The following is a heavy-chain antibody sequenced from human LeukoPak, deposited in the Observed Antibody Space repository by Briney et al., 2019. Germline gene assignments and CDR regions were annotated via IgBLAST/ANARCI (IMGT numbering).Heavy chain of an antibody. CDR2: IIRGGDYI. V-gene: IGHV3-21*06. J-gene: IGHJ4*02. CDR1: GFIFSTYS. CDR3: ARLTSDGHISGTPDQ. Sequence: GGSLRLSCTASGFIFSTYSMTWVRQAPGRGLEWVSSIIRGGDYIYYADSVKGRFTISSDNAKNSLYLIMSSLRAEATAVYYCARLTSDGHISGTPDQWGQGTLVSVSS. D-gene: IGHD6-13*01.